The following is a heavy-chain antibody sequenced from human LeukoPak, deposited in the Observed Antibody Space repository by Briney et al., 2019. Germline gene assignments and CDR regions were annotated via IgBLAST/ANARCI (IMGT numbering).Heavy chain of an antibody. D-gene: IGHD2-2*01. Sequence: ASVKVSGKASGYTFTSYGISWVRQAPGQGLEWMGWISAYNGNTNYAQKLQGRVTMTTDTSTSTAYMELRSLRSDDTAVYYCARVGCSSTSCRNFDYWGQGTLVTVSS. J-gene: IGHJ4*02. CDR3: ARVGCSSTSCRNFDY. V-gene: IGHV1-18*01. CDR2: ISAYNGNT. CDR1: GYTFTSYG.